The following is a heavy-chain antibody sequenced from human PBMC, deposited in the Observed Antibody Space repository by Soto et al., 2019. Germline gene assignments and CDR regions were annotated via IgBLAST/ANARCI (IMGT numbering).Heavy chain of an antibody. Sequence: PSETLSLTCTVSGGSITSRSYYWGWIRQPPGKGLEWIGSIYYSGSTYYNPSLKSRVTISVDTSKNQVSLKLNSVTAADTAVYYCARDLWGYCGADCYPLDVWGQGTTVTVSS. V-gene: IGHV4-39*07. CDR2: IYYSGST. CDR1: GGSITSRSYY. D-gene: IGHD2-21*02. J-gene: IGHJ6*02. CDR3: ARDLWGYCGADCYPLDV.